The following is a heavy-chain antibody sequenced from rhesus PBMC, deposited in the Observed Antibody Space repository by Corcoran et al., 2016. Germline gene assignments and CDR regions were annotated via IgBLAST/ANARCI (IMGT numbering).Heavy chain of an antibody. J-gene: IGHJ4*01. CDR2: IRSKAYGGTA. Sequence: EVQLVESGGGLVPPGGSLRLSCAASGFTFSDYYMYWVRQAPGKWLEWVGFIRSKAYGGTAEYAASVKGRFTISRDDSKSISYLQMSSLKTEDTAVYYCTTGVITYFDYWGQGVLVTVSS. V-gene: IGHV3-184*01. CDR3: TTGVITYFDY. D-gene: IGHD3-34*01. CDR1: GFTFSDYY.